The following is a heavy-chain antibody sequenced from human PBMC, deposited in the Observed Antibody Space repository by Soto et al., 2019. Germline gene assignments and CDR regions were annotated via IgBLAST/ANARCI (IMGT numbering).Heavy chain of an antibody. J-gene: IGHJ5*02. CDR2: ISAYNGNT. V-gene: IGHV1-18*01. D-gene: IGHD3-22*01. Sequence: GASVKVSCKASGYTFTSYGISWVRQAPGQGLEWMGWISAYNGNTNYAQKLQGRVTMTRDTSTSTVYMELSSLRSEDTAVYYCARDFGVPPDSHYYDSSGYYDPNLYNWFDPWGQGTLVTVSS. CDR3: ARDFGVPPDSHYYDSSGYYDPNLYNWFDP. CDR1: GYTFTSYG.